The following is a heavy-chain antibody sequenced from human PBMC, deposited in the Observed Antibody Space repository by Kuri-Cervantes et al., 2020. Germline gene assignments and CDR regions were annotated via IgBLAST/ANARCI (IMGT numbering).Heavy chain of an antibody. V-gene: IGHV1-69*05. CDR2: IIPIFGTA. D-gene: IGHD6-19*01. CDR1: GGTFSSYA. CDR3: ARDVFLGAVAGGVWFDP. J-gene: IGHJ5*02. Sequence: SVKVSCKASGGTFSSYAISWVRQAPGQGLEWMGGIIPIFGTANYAQKFQGRVTITTDESTSTAYMELSSLRSEDTAVYYCARDVFLGAVAGGVWFDPWGQGTLVTVSS.